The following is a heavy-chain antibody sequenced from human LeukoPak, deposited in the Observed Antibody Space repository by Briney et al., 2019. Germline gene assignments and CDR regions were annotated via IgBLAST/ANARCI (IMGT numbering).Heavy chain of an antibody. D-gene: IGHD3-9*01. V-gene: IGHV3-48*03. CDR1: GFTFSSYE. J-gene: IGHJ3*02. CDR3: AREPPGGYDILTGYYRKGAFDI. Sequence: GGSLRLSCAASGFTFSSYEMNWVRQAPGKGLEWVSYISSSGSTIYYADSAKGRFTISRDNAKNSLYLQMNSLRAEDTAVYYCAREPPGGYDILTGYYRKGAFDIWGQGTMVTVSS. CDR2: ISSSGSTI.